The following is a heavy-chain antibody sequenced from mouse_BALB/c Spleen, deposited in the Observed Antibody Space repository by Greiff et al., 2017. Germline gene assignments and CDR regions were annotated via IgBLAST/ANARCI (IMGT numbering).Heavy chain of an antibody. V-gene: IGHV3-2*02. CDR2: ISYSGST. J-gene: IGHJ1*01. CDR3: ARGSSSYWYFDV. Sequence: EVQGVESGPGLVKPSQSLSLTCTVTGYSITSDYAWNWIRQFPGNKLEWMGYISYSGSTSYNPSLKSRISITRDTSKNQFFLQLNSVTTEDTATYYCARGSSSYWYFDVWGAGTTVTVSS. CDR1: GYSITSDYA. D-gene: IGHD1-1*01.